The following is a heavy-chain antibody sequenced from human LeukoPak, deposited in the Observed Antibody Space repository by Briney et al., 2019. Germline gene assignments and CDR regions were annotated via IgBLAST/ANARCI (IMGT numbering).Heavy chain of an antibody. CDR2: IYYSGST. CDR1: GGSISSSSYY. J-gene: IGHJ4*02. Sequence: SETLSLTCTVSGGSISSSSYYWGWIRQPPGKGLEWIGCIYYSGSTYYNPSLKSRDTISVDTSKNQFSLKLSSVTAADTAVYYCASHYYDSSGYYQNFDYWGQGTLVTVSS. V-gene: IGHV4-39*07. CDR3: ASHYYDSSGYYQNFDY. D-gene: IGHD3-22*01.